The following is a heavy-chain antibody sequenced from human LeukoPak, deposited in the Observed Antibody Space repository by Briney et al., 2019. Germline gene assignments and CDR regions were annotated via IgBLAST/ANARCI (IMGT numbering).Heavy chain of an antibody. CDR3: ARDGASSVYYNY. J-gene: IGHJ4*02. CDR2: IYYSGST. D-gene: IGHD3-22*01. V-gene: IGHV4-31*03. CDR1: GGSISSGGYY. Sequence: PSQTLSLTCTVSGGSISSGGYYWSWIRQHPGKGLEWIGYIYYSGSTYYNPSLKSRVTISVDTSKNQFSLKLSSVTAADPALYYRARDGASSVYYNYWGEETLVTVPS.